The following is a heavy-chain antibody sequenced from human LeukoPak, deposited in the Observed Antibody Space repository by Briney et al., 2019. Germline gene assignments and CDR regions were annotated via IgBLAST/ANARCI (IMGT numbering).Heavy chain of an antibody. Sequence: GGSLRLSCAASGFTFSNAWMNWVRQAPGKGLEWVGRIKSKGDGGTTDYAAPVKGRFTISRDDSKNTLYLQMNSLKTEDTAVYHCTTDYGSGSYFSDYWGQGTLVTVSS. CDR2: IKSKGDGGTT. V-gene: IGHV3-15*01. J-gene: IGHJ4*02. CDR1: GFTFSNAW. D-gene: IGHD3-10*01. CDR3: TTDYGSGSYFSDY.